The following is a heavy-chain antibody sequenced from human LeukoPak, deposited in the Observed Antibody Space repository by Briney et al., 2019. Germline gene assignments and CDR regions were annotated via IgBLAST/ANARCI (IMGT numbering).Heavy chain of an antibody. CDR2: IYYSGST. Sequence: SETLSLTCTVSGGSISSYYWSWIRQPPGKGLEWIGYIYYSGSTNYNPSLKIRVTISVDTSKNQFSLKLSSVTAADTAVYYCARLRAPVVDTATPLDSWGQGTLVTVSS. J-gene: IGHJ4*02. V-gene: IGHV4-59*08. CDR3: ARLRAPVVDTATPLDS. CDR1: GGSISSYY. D-gene: IGHD5-18*01.